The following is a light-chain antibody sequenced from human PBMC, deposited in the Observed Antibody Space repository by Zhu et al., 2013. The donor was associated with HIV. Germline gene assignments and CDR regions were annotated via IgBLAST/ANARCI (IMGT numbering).Light chain of an antibody. J-gene: IGKJ3*01. CDR2: GAS. CDR1: QSVNYN. CDR3: QKYNSAPFT. V-gene: IGKV3-15*01. Sequence: EVVMTQSPATLSVSPGERATLSCRASQSVNYNLAWYQQKPGQAPRLLIYGASTRDTGIPARFSARGSGTEFTLTISSLQPEDVGSYYCQKYNSAPFTFGPGTKVDIK.